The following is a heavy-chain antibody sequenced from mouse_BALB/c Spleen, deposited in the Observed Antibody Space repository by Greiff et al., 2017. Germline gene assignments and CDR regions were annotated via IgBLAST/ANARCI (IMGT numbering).Heavy chain of an antibody. CDR2: ISSGGST. J-gene: IGHJ2*01. CDR1: GFTFSSYG. D-gene: IGHD1-1*01. V-gene: IGHV5-6-5*01. CDR3: ARGYGSSYGYFDY. Sequence: EVKLMESGGDLVKPGGSLKLSCAASGFTFSSYGMSWVRQTPDKRLEWVASISSGGSTYYPDSVKGRFTISRDNARNILYLQMSSLRSEDTAMYYCARGYGSSYGYFDYWGQGTTLTVSS.